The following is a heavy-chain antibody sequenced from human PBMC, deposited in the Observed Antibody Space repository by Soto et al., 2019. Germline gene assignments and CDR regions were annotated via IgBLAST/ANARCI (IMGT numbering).Heavy chain of an antibody. CDR2: IYTSGST. D-gene: IGHD6-13*01. Sequence: PSETLSLTCTVSGGSISSYYWSWIRQPAGKGLEWIGRIYTSGSTNYNPSLKSRVTMSVDTSKNQFSLKLSSVTAADTAVYFCARGGEQQLIRSYYYALDVWGQGTTVTVSS. J-gene: IGHJ6*02. CDR1: GGSISSYY. CDR3: ARGGEQQLIRSYYYALDV. V-gene: IGHV4-4*07.